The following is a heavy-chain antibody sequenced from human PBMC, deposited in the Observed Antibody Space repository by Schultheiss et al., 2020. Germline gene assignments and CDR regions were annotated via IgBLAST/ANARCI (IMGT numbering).Heavy chain of an antibody. CDR3: ARPAFGYGDYPDAFDI. V-gene: IGHV4-59*01. CDR2: IYYSGST. J-gene: IGHJ3*02. D-gene: IGHD4-17*01. CDR1: GGSISSYY. Sequence: SETLSLTCTVSGGSISSYYWSWIRQPPGKGLEWIGYIYYSGSTNYNPSLKSRVSISVDTSKNQFSLKLSSVTAADTAVYYCARPAFGYGDYPDAFDIWGQGTMVTV.